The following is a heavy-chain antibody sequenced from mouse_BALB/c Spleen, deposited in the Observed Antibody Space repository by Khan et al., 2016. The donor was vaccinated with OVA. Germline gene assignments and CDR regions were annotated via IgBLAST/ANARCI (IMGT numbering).Heavy chain of an antibody. Sequence: VQLQQSGAELVKAGASVKMSCKASGYTFTSYWMHWVKQRLGQGLEWFAETNPTNGRTYYNEKFKSKATLTVDKSSSTAHMLLSGPTLEDSAVYYCARIKKIVATYFDYWGQGTTLTVSS. CDR3: ARIKKIVATYFDY. CDR1: GYTFTSYW. J-gene: IGHJ2*01. V-gene: IGHV1S81*02. D-gene: IGHD1-1*01. CDR2: TNPTNGRT.